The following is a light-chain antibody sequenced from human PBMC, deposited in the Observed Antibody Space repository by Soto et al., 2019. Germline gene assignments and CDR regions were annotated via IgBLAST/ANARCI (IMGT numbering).Light chain of an antibody. J-gene: IGLJ3*02. CDR2: QDV. CDR3: QTWDTSSVV. V-gene: IGLV3-1*01. Sequence: SSELTQPPSLSVSPGQTATITCSGDKLDDKYVFWYQQKPGQSPVVVLYQDVRRPSGIPERFSGSNSGNTATLTIGGTQPVDEADYYCQTWDTSSVVFGGGTKLTVL. CDR1: KLDDKY.